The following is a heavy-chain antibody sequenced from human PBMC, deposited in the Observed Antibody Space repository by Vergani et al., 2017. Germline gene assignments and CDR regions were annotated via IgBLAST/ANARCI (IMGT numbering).Heavy chain of an antibody. J-gene: IGHJ4*02. Sequence: QVQLVQSGAEVKKPGASVKVSCKASGYTFTSYYMHWVRQAPGQGLEWMGWMNPNSGNTGYAQKFQGRVTMTRNTSISTAYMELSSLRSEDTAVYYCARVPEAAADYWGQGTLVTVSS. CDR2: MNPNSGNT. CDR3: ARVPEAAADY. D-gene: IGHD6-13*01. CDR1: GYTFTSYY. V-gene: IGHV1-8*02.